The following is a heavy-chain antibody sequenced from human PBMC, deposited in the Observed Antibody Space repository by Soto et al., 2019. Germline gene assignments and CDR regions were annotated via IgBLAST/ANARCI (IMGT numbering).Heavy chain of an antibody. CDR2: INHSGST. V-gene: IGHV4-34*01. J-gene: IGHJ3*02. D-gene: IGHD6-6*01. CDR3: ARGLPRQLVWSSRKGHAFDI. Sequence: QVQLQQWGAGLLKPSEPLSLTCAVYGGSFSGYYWSWIRQPPGKGLEWIGEINHSGSTNYNQSLKSRVTISVDTSKTKCSLKLSSVTAAYTAVYDCARGLPRQLVWSSRKGHAFDIWGQGTMVTVSS. CDR1: GGSFSGYY.